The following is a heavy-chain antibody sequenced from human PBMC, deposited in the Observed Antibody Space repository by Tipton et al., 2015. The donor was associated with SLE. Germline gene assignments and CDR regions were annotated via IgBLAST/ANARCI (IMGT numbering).Heavy chain of an antibody. CDR1: RGSFSGYY. D-gene: IGHD2-15*01. CDR2: TTHSGKT. J-gene: IGHJ1*01. V-gene: IGHV4-34*01. CDR3: ARGGYCSGGSCYPEYFHH. Sequence: TLSLTCAVYRGSFSGYYWSWIRRPPGKGLEWIGETTHSGKTNYNPSLKSRVTISADTSKNQFSLKLSSVTAADTAVYYCARGGYCSGGSCYPEYFHHWGQGTLVTVSS.